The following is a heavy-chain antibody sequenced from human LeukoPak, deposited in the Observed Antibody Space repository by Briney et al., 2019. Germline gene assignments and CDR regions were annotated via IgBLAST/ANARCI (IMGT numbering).Heavy chain of an antibody. CDR3: AIPGGVGYDIGAG. D-gene: IGHD3-22*01. V-gene: IGHV4-39*07. Sequence: ASETLSLTCTVSGGSISSSSYYWGWIRQPPGKGLEWIGSIYHSGSTYYNPSLKSRVTISVDTSKNQFSLKLSSVTAADTAVYYCAIPGGVGYDIGAGWGQGTLVTVSS. CDR1: GGSISSSSYY. J-gene: IGHJ4*02. CDR2: IYHSGST.